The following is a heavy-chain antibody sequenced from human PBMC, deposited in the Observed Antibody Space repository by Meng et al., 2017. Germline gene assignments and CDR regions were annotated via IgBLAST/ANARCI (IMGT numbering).Heavy chain of an antibody. CDR3: AREGHSSGWPGVDV. Sequence: ASVKVSCKASGGTFSSYGMHWVRQAPGQGLEWMGRINPNSGGTNYAQKFQGRVTMTRDTSISTAYMELSRLRSDDTAVYYCAREGHSSGWPGVDVWGQGTTVTVSS. D-gene: IGHD6-19*01. V-gene: IGHV1-2*06. CDR1: GGTFSSYG. J-gene: IGHJ6*02. CDR2: INPNSGGT.